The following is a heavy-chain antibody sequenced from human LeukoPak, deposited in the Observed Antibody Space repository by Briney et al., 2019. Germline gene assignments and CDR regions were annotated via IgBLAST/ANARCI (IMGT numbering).Heavy chain of an antibody. V-gene: IGHV3-53*01. CDR1: GFSVTNNY. D-gene: IGHD5-24*01. Sequence: GGSLRLSCAVSGFSVTNNYMSWVRQAPGKGLEWVSVFYVGGASYYADSVKGRFTISRDNSENTLYLQMKSLRAEDTAVYYCARGDGYNFFDYWGQGTLVTVSS. CDR3: ARGDGYNFFDY. CDR2: FYVGGAS. J-gene: IGHJ4*02.